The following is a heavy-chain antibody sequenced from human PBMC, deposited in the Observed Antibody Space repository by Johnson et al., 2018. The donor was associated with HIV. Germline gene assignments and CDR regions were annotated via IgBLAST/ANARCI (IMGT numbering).Heavy chain of an antibody. CDR2: ISWNSGSI. Sequence: VQLVESGGGLIQPGGSLRLSCAASGFTVSSIYMNWVRQAPGKGLEWVSGISWNSGSIGYADSVKGRFTTSRDNAKNSLYLQMNSLRAEDTALYYCTTDYTAAASLRAFDIWGQGTMVTVSS. CDR3: TTDYTAAASLRAFDI. J-gene: IGHJ3*02. V-gene: IGHV3-9*01. CDR1: GFTVSSIY. D-gene: IGHD6-13*01.